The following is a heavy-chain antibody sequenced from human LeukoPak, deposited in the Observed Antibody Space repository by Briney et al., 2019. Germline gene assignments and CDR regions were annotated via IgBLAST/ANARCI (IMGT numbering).Heavy chain of an antibody. CDR3: ARNGWFGDNNWFDP. CDR1: GFTFSSYS. CDR2: ISSASNTI. V-gene: IGHV3-48*01. D-gene: IGHD3-10*01. J-gene: IGHJ5*02. Sequence: GGSLRLSCAASGFTFSSYSMNWVRQAPGKGLEWVSYISSASNTIYYADSVKGRFTISRDNAKNSLYLQMNSLRAEDTAMYYCARNGWFGDNNWFDPWGQGTLVTVSS.